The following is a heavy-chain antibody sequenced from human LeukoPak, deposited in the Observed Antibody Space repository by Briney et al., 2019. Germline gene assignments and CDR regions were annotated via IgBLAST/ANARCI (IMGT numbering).Heavy chain of an antibody. Sequence: AAVSVSCQASGYTFTSYGISWVRQAPGPGLEWMGLISAYNGNRNYAQKLHGKVTMTTDTSTSTAYMELRSLRPDDTAVYYCARRSSILVPETDDAFDIWGQGTMVTVSS. CDR2: ISAYNGNR. J-gene: IGHJ3*02. D-gene: IGHD3-3*02. V-gene: IGHV1-18*01. CDR3: ARRSSILVPETDDAFDI. CDR1: GYTFTSYG.